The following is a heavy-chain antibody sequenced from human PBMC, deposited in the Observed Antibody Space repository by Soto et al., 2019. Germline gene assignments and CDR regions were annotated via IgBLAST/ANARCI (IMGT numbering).Heavy chain of an antibody. J-gene: IGHJ4*02. D-gene: IGHD1-26*01. V-gene: IGHV1-2*02. CDR2: INPNNDGT. CDR3: ARDLGGSRDS. Sequence: QVQLVQSGAEVKKPGASVKVSCNASGNTFIGYYIHWVRQAPGQGLEWMGWINPNNDGTTYGEKFQGRVTMTRDTSTSTAYMELSRLRSDDTAVYYCARDLGGSRDSWGQGTLVTVSS. CDR1: GNTFIGYY.